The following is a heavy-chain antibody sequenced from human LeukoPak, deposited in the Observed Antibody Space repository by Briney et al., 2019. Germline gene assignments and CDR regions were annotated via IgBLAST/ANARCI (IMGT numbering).Heavy chain of an antibody. CDR2: IRSKAYGGTT. CDR1: GFTFGDYA. J-gene: IGHJ4*02. CDR3: TSIVGATTDDY. V-gene: IGHV3-49*04. Sequence: PGGSLRLSCTASGFTFGDYAMSWVRKAPGKGLEWVGFIRSKAYGGTTEYAASVKGRFTISGDDSKSIAYLQMNSLKTEDTAVYYCTSIVGATTDDYWGQGTLVTVSS. D-gene: IGHD1-26*01.